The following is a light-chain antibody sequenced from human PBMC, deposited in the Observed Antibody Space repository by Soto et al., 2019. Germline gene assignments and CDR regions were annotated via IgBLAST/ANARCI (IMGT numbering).Light chain of an antibody. CDR3: QKYNSHPWT. J-gene: IGKJ1*01. Sequence: DIQMTHPPSTRPASAGEAVPVTCRASQSIRSWLAWYQEKPGKAPKLLIYKASLLETGVPSRFSGSASGTEFTLTISSLQTDDFGTYYCQKYNSHPWTFGQGTTVDIK. CDR1: QSIRSW. CDR2: KAS. V-gene: IGKV1-5*03.